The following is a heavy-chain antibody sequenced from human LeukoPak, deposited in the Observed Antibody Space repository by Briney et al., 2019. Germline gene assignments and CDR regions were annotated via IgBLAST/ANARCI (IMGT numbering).Heavy chain of an antibody. D-gene: IGHD3-10*01. J-gene: IGHJ4*02. CDR3: ARDFQLWFGELIPLPFDY. CDR2: IHYSGNT. CDR1: GGSISSYY. Sequence: SETLSLTCTVSGGSISSYYWSWIRQPPGKGLEWIGYIHYSGNTNYNPSLRSRVTMLIDTSRNQFSLKLSSVTAADTAVYYCARDFQLWFGELIPLPFDYWGQGTLVTVSS. V-gene: IGHV4-59*12.